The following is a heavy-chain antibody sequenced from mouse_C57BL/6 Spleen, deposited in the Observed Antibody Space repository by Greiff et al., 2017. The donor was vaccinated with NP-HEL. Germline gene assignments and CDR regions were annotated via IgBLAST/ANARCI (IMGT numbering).Heavy chain of an antibody. D-gene: IGHD3-2*02. CDR2: IDPSDSYT. V-gene: IGHV1-69*01. Sequence: QVQLQQSGAELVMPGASVKLSCKASGYTFTSYWMHWVKQRPGQGLEWIGEIDPSDSYTNYNQKFKGKSTLTVDKSSSTAYMQLSSLTSEDSAVYYCARDSSGWFAYWGQGTLVTVSA. CDR1: GYTFTSYW. CDR3: ARDSSGWFAY. J-gene: IGHJ3*01.